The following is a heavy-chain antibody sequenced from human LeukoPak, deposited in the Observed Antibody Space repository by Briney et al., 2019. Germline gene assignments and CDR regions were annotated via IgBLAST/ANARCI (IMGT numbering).Heavy chain of an antibody. V-gene: IGHV4-30-4*07. Sequence: PSQTLSLTCAVSGDSISSGDYSWSWIRQPPGKGLVWIGYIYYTGSTYYNASLKSRLTISIDTSRSQFSLKLSSVTAADTAVYYCARHTIAAAGKGMDYWGQGTLVTVSS. CDR1: GDSISSGDYS. D-gene: IGHD6-13*01. CDR2: IYYTGST. CDR3: ARHTIAAAGKGMDY. J-gene: IGHJ4*02.